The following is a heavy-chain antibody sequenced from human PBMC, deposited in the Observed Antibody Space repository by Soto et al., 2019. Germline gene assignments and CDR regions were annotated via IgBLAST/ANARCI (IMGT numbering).Heavy chain of an antibody. V-gene: IGHV4-59*01. Sequence: PSETLSLTCTVSGGSISSYYWSWIRQPPGKGLEWIGYIYYSGSTNYNPSLKSRVTISVDTSKNQFSLKLSSVTAADTAVYYCAHSHYSSSWYAAHIFDYWGQGTLVTVSS. CDR2: IYYSGST. J-gene: IGHJ4*02. CDR1: GGSISSYY. D-gene: IGHD6-13*01. CDR3: AHSHYSSSWYAAHIFDY.